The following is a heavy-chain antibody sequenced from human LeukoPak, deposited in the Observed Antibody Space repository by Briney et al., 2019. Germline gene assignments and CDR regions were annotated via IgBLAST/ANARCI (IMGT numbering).Heavy chain of an antibody. V-gene: IGHV1-46*01. J-gene: IGHJ4*02. CDR1: GDTFTRYY. CDR2: INPSTGST. Sequence: ASVKVSCKASGDTFTRYYMHWVRQAPGQGLEWMGIINPSTGSTGYAQKFQGRVTMTRDMSTSTVYMELSSLRSEDTAVYYCAMGVGAPEDLAVAADFDYWGQGTLVTVSS. D-gene: IGHD6-19*01. CDR3: AMGVGAPEDLAVAADFDY.